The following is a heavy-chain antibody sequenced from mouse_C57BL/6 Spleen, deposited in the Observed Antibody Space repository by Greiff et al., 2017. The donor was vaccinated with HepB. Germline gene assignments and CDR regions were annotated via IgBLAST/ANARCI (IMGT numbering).Heavy chain of an antibody. Sequence: QVQLQQSGAELVKPGASVKMSCKASGYTFTSYWITWVKQRPGQGLEWIGDIYPGSGSTNYNEKFKSKATLTVDTSSSTAYMQLSSLTSEDSAVYYCARGGLYSNRYFDYWGQGTTLTVSS. D-gene: IGHD2-5*01. CDR1: GYTFTSYW. V-gene: IGHV1-55*01. CDR2: IYPGSGST. CDR3: ARGGLYSNRYFDY. J-gene: IGHJ2*01.